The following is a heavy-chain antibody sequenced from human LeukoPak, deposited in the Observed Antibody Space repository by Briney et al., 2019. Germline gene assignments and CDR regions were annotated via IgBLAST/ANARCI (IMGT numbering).Heavy chain of an antibody. CDR2: INPGGGT. J-gene: IGHJ4*01. Sequence: ASVKVSCKASGYSFVGYGITWVRQAPGQGLEWMGIINPGGGTSYAQKLQGRITMTRDTSTSTLYMELSRLKSEDTAVYYCGREGVAGTGLDYWGQGTLVTVSS. V-gene: IGHV1-46*01. D-gene: IGHD6-13*01. CDR1: GYSFVGYG. CDR3: GREGVAGTGLDY.